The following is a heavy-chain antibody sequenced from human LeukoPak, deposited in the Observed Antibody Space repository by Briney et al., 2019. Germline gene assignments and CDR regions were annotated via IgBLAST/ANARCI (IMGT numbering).Heavy chain of an antibody. D-gene: IGHD6-19*01. V-gene: IGHV3-30*02. J-gene: IGHJ4*02. CDR2: IRYDGSNK. Sequence: GGSLRLSCAASGFTFSSYGMHWVRQAPGKGLEWVTFIRYDGSNKYYADSVKGRFTISRDNSKNTLYLQVNSLRPEDTAVYYCAKDLGVAVAGTWGAGYFDYWGQGTLVTVSS. CDR1: GFTFSSYG. CDR3: AKDLGVAVAGTWGAGYFDY.